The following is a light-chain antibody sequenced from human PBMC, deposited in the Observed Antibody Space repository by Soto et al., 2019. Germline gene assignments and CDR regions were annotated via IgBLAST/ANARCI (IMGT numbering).Light chain of an antibody. V-gene: IGKV1-39*01. CDR2: ATS. CDR1: QSISNY. CDR3: QQTYSTPLT. J-gene: IGKJ4*01. Sequence: DIQMTQSPSSLSASVGDRVTITCRASQSISNYLNWYQQKPGKAPKLLIYATSNLQSGVPSRFIGSGSGTEFTLTFTTLQPEDFGTYYCQQTYSTPLTFGGGTQ.